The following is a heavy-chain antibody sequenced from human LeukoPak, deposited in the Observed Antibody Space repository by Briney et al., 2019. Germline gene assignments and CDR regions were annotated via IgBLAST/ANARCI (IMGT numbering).Heavy chain of an antibody. CDR1: GFIVSSTY. D-gene: IGHD3-22*01. J-gene: IGHJ4*02. CDR3: VRGDIYSCGQYVDY. CDR2: IYSGGNT. Sequence: GGSLRLSCAASGFIVSSTYMTWGPQAPEKGLEWVSVIYSGGNTDYANSVKGRFTISRDTDKNTLSLQMNSLKVEDTAVYHCVRGDIYSCGQYVDYWGQGILVTVSS. V-gene: IGHV3-53*01.